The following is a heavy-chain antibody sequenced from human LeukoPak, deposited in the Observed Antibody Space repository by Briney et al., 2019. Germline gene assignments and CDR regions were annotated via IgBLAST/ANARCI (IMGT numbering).Heavy chain of an antibody. Sequence: PGGSLRLSCAASGFTFNSYAMSWVRPAPGKGLEWVSTLSGSGGNTYYADSVKGRVTISRDNSKNTLYLQMNSLRAEDTAVYHCAKGSYYYDSADYFDYWGQGTLVTVSS. CDR2: LSGSGGNT. CDR1: GFTFNSYA. D-gene: IGHD3-22*01. V-gene: IGHV3-23*01. CDR3: AKGSYYYDSADYFDY. J-gene: IGHJ4*02.